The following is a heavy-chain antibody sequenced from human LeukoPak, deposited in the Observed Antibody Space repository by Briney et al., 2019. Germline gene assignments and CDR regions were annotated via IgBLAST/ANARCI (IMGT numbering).Heavy chain of an antibody. D-gene: IGHD6-13*01. CDR2: ISAYNGNT. CDR1: GYTFTSYG. V-gene: IGHV1-18*01. Sequence: GASVKVSCKASGYTFTSYGISWVRQAPGQGLEWMGWISAYNGNTNYAQKLQGRVTMTTDTSTSTAYMELSSLRSEDTAVYYCAAGTPYSSSWYYFDYWGQGTLVTVSS. J-gene: IGHJ4*02. CDR3: AAGTPYSSSWYYFDY.